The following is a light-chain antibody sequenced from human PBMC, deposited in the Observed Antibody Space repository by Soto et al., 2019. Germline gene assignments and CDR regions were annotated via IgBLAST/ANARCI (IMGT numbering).Light chain of an antibody. CDR2: GGS. CDR3: QQRSVWPIT. V-gene: IGKV3D-20*02. J-gene: IGKJ5*01. Sequence: DIVLTQSPGTLSLSPGERATLSCRASQSVSSNHLAWYQRKPGQAPRLLIYGGSTRATGIPVRFSGSGSETEFTLTITRLEPEDFAMYYCQQRSVWPITFGQGTRLEIK. CDR1: QSVSSNH.